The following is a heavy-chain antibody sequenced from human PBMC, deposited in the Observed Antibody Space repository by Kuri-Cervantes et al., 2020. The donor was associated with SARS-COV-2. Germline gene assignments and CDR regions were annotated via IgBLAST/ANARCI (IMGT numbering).Heavy chain of an antibody. CDR1: GGSISSGGYS. CDR2: IYHSGST. V-gene: IGHV4-30-2*01. Sequence: LRLSCAVSGGSISSGGYSWSWIRQPPGKGLEWIGYIYHSGSTYYNPSLKSRVTISVDRSKNQFSPKLTSVTAADTAFYYCARQRFGVESGLDYWGQGTLVTVSS. D-gene: IGHD3-3*01. J-gene: IGHJ4*02. CDR3: ARQRFGVESGLDY.